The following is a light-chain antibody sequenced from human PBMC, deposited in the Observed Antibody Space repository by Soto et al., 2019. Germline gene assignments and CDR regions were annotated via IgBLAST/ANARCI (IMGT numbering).Light chain of an antibody. CDR1: QSVSSN. Sequence: EIVMTQSPATLSVSPWERATLSCGASQSVSSNLAWYQQKPGQAPRHLIYAASSRATGIPARFSGSGSGTDFTLTVSRLEPEDFAVYYCHQYGDSRSITFGQGTRLEIK. CDR2: AAS. V-gene: IGKV3-15*01. CDR3: HQYGDSRSIT. J-gene: IGKJ5*01.